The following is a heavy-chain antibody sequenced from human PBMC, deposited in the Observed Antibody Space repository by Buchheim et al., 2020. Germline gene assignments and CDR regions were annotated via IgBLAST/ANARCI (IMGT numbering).Heavy chain of an antibody. J-gene: IGHJ4*02. CDR2: ISYDGSNK. Sequence: QVQLVESGGGVVQPGRPLRLSCAASGFTFSSYAMHWVRQAPGKGLEWVAVISYDGSNKYYADSVKGRFTISRDNSKNTLYLQMNSLRAEDTAVHYCARSTTMIAYYFDYWGQGTL. CDR3: ARSTTMIAYYFDY. D-gene: IGHD3-22*01. CDR1: GFTFSSYA. V-gene: IGHV3-30*04.